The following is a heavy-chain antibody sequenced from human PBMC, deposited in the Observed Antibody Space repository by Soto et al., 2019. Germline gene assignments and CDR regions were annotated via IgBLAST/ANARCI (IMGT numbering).Heavy chain of an antibody. CDR2: IYYSGST. CDR3: ARRPMVRGVNKTSYYYYYYMDV. CDR1: GGSISSYY. J-gene: IGHJ6*03. D-gene: IGHD3-10*01. Sequence: PSETLSLTCTVSGGSISSYYWSWIRQPPGKGLEWIGYIYYSGSTNYNPSLKSRDTISVGTSKNQFSLKLSSVTAADTAVYYCARRPMVRGVNKTSYYYYYYMDVWGKGTTVTVSS. V-gene: IGHV4-59*01.